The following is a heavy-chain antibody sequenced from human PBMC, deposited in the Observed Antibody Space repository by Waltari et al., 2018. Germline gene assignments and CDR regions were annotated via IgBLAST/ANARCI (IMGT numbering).Heavy chain of an antibody. CDR3: ARDCGGSGSYLGAVDI. CDR1: GYTFTSHG. V-gene: IGHV1-3*01. CDR2: INAGNGNK. Sequence: QVQLVQSGTEVKKPGASVRVSCKASGYTFTSHGLHWVRQAPGQRLEWMGWINAGNGNKKDSQKFQGRVTITRDTSASTAYMELSSLRSEDTAVYYCARDCGGSGSYLGAVDIWGQGTMVTVS. D-gene: IGHD3-10*01. J-gene: IGHJ3*02.